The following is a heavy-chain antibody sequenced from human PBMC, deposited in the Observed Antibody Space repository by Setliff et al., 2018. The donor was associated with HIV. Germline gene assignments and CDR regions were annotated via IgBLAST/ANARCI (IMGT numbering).Heavy chain of an antibody. CDR1: GFTFSNYW. V-gene: IGHV3-23*01. D-gene: IGHD2-21*01. J-gene: IGHJ4*02. CDR3: AKLQEGHVYSHYDS. CDR2: ISGSGSTT. Sequence: GGSLRLSCAASGFTFSNYWMHWVRQAPGKGLEWVSSISGSGSTTYYADSVKGRLTISRDNSQNALYLHMNSLRAEDTAVYYCAKLQEGHVYSHYDSWGQGTLVTVSS.